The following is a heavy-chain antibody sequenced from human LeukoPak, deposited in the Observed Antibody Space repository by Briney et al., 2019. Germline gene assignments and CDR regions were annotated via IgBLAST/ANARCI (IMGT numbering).Heavy chain of an antibody. D-gene: IGHD5-18*01. V-gene: IGHV4-61*02. CDR2: IYTSGST. J-gene: IGHJ3*02. CDR3: ARVRYSYDAFDI. Sequence: PSETLSLTCTVSGGSISGGSYYWSWIRQPAGKGLEWIGRIYTSGSTNYNPSLKSRVTISVDTSKNQFSLKLSSVTAADTAVYYCARVRYSYDAFDIWGQGTMVTVSS. CDR1: GGSISGGSYY.